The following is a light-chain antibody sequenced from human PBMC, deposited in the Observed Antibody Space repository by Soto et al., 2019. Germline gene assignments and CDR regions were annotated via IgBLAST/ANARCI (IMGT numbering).Light chain of an antibody. Sequence: EIVLTQSPGTLSLSPGERATLSCVCSQSCSSSYCAWYQQKPGQAPRLLIYGASSRATGIPDRFSGSGSGTDFTLTISRLEPEDFAVYYCQQYGSSRPTFGQGTRLEI. CDR2: GAS. J-gene: IGKJ5*01. V-gene: IGKV3-20*01. CDR1: QSCSSSY. CDR3: QQYGSSRPT.